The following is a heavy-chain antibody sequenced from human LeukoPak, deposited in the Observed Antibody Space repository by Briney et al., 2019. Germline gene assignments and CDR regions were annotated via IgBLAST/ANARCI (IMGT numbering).Heavy chain of an antibody. V-gene: IGHV3-23*01. CDR3: ARGGRYSGYDSPDY. J-gene: IGHJ4*02. Sequence: GGSLRLSCAASGFTFSSYAMSWVRQAPGKGLEWVSAISGSGGSTYYADSVKGRFTISRDNAKNSLYLQMNSLRAEDSALYYCARGGRYSGYDSPDYWGQGTLVTVSS. D-gene: IGHD5-12*01. CDR1: GFTFSSYA. CDR2: ISGSGGST.